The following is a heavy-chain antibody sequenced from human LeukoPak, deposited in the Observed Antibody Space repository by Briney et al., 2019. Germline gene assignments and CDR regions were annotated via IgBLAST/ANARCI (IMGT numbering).Heavy chain of an antibody. D-gene: IGHD2-15*01. J-gene: IGHJ4*02. V-gene: IGHV4-39*01. CDR3: ARQSHLLSLPLDY. CDR1: GGSISTSAHY. Sequence: SETLSLTCTVSGGSISTSAHYWVWIRQPPGKGLEWIGNIYFTGRTYYNPSLKSRVTMSVDTSKNQFSLKLSSVTAADTALYYCARQSHLLSLPLDYWGQGTLVTVSS. CDR2: IYFTGRT.